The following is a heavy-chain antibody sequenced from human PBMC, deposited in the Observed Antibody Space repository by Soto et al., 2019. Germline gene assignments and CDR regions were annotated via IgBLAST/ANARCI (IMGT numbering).Heavy chain of an antibody. Sequence: QVQLVQSGAEVKKPGASVKVSCKASGYTFRNYGFSWVQQAPGQGLEWMGWISGANGQSNNAQKYRGRVTMTTDTSASTAYLELRSLTSDDTAVYYCARVADGHDYWGQGTLVTVSS. V-gene: IGHV1-18*01. J-gene: IGHJ4*02. CDR2: ISGANGQS. CDR1: GYTFRNYG. CDR3: ARVADGHDY.